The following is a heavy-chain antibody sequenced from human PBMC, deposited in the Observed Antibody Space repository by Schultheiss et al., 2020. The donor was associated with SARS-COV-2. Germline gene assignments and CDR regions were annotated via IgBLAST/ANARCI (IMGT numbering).Heavy chain of an antibody. J-gene: IGHJ3*02. V-gene: IGHV4-4*02. CDR3: AREYCSSTSCYLDAFDI. Sequence: SETLSLTCAVSGGSISSSNWWSWVRQPPGKGLEWIGYIYYSGSTNYNPSLKSRVTISVDTSKNQFSLQLNSVTPEDTAVYYCAREYCSSTSCYLDAFDIWGQGTMVTVSS. D-gene: IGHD2-2*01. CDR1: GGSISSSNW. CDR2: IYYSGST.